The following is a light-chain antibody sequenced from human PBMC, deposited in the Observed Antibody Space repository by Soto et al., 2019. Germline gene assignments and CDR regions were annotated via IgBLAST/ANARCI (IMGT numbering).Light chain of an antibody. CDR2: KAS. V-gene: IGKV1-5*03. CDR1: QSISTW. J-gene: IGKJ2*01. Sequence: DIQMTQSPSSLSASVGDRVTITCLASQSISTWLAWYQLKPGKAPKLLIYKASNLQSGVPSRFSGSGSGTEFTLTISSLQPDDFATYYCQQSNVFSPYTFGQGTKLAI. CDR3: QQSNVFSPYT.